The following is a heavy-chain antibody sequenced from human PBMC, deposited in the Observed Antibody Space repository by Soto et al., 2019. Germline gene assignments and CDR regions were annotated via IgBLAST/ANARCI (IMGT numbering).Heavy chain of an antibody. CDR2: IFYTEST. D-gene: IGHD2-2*03. Sequence: PSETLSLTXTVSGGSISSYYWIWIRQPPGKGLEWIGSIFYTESTDYNPSLKSRVTISLDTSKNHFSLNLSSVTAADTAVYYCSRVDRGAFDHWGQGTLVTVSS. CDR3: SRVDRGAFDH. V-gene: IGHV4-59*01. CDR1: GGSISSYY. J-gene: IGHJ4*02.